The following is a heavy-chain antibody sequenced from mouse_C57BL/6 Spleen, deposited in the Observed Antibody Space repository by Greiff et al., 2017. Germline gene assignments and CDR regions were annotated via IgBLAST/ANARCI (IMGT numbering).Heavy chain of an antibody. Sequence: EVKLVESGGGLVQPGGSLKLSCAASGFTFSDYYMYWVRQTPEKRLEWVAYISNGGGSTYYPDTVKGRFTISRDNAKNTLYLQRSRLKSEDTAMYYCARREVGKVSYYAMDYWGQGTSVTVSS. D-gene: IGHD1-1*02. CDR2: ISNGGGST. CDR1: GFTFSDYY. V-gene: IGHV5-12*01. CDR3: ARREVGKVSYYAMDY. J-gene: IGHJ4*01.